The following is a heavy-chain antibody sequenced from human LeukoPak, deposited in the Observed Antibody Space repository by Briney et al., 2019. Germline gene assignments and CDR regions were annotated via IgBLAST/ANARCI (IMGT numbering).Heavy chain of an antibody. CDR3: ARDSMGYSDWFDP. CDR1: GFTFDDYA. J-gene: IGHJ5*02. CDR2: ISWNSGSI. V-gene: IGHV3-9*01. Sequence: PGRSLRLSCAASGFTFDDYAMHWVRQAPGKGLEWVSGISWNSGSIGYADSVKGRFTISRDNAKNSLYLQMNSLRAEDTAVYYCARDSMGYSDWFDPWGQGTLVTVSS. D-gene: IGHD2-15*01.